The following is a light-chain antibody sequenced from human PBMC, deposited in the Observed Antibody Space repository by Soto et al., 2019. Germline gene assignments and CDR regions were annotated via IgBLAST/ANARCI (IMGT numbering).Light chain of an antibody. J-gene: IGKJ5*01. CDR2: DAS. Sequence: DIQMTQSPSTLSASVGDVVTITCRASQNIRNWLAWYQQKPGKAPNPMIYDASSLKSGVPSRFSASGSGTDFTFTITSLQPEDIATYYCQQYDDLPRTLGQGTRLEIK. CDR1: QNIRNW. CDR3: QQYDDLPRT. V-gene: IGKV1-5*01.